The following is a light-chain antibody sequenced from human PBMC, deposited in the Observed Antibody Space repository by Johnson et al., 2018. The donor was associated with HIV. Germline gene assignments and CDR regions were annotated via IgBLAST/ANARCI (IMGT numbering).Light chain of an antibody. CDR2: ENN. V-gene: IGLV1-51*02. CDR1: SSNIGNNY. CDR3: AAWDDSLNALWV. J-gene: IGLJ1*01. Sequence: QLVLTHPPSVSAAPGQKVTISCSGSSSNIGNNYVSWYQQLPGTAPKLLIYENNKRPSGIPDRFSGSKSGTSASLAISGLQSGDEADYYCAAWDDSLNALWVFGTGTKVTVL.